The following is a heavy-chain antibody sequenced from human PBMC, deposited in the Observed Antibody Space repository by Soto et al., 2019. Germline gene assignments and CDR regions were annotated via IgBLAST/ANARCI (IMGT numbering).Heavy chain of an antibody. V-gene: IGHV1-69*13. D-gene: IGHD6-13*01. CDR2: IIPIFGTA. Sequence: SVKVSCKASGGTFSSYAISWVRQAPGQGLEWMGGIIPIFGTANYAQKFQGRVTITADESTSTAYMELSSLRSEDTAVYYCARASGGSSWCRHYYYYGMDVWGQGTTVTVSS. CDR1: GGTFSSYA. J-gene: IGHJ6*02. CDR3: ARASGGSSWCRHYYYYGMDV.